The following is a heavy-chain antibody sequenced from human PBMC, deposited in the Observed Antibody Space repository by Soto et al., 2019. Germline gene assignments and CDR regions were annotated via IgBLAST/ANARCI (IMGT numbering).Heavy chain of an antibody. CDR1: GFTFSSYA. Sequence: QVQLVESGGGVVQPGRSLRLSCAASGFTFSSYAMHWVRQAPGKGLEWVAVISYDGSNKYYADSVKGRFTISRDNSKNTLNLQINSLSAEDTAVCAGASDRRGSGSYSLTSWGHGTLVTVSS. CDR2: ISYDGSNK. D-gene: IGHD3-10*01. V-gene: IGHV3-30-3*01. CDR3: ASDRRGSGSYSLTS. J-gene: IGHJ1*01.